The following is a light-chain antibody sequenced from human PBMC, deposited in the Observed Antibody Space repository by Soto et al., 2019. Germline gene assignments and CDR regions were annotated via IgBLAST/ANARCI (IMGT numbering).Light chain of an antibody. CDR3: QQYNNWPPWT. CDR1: QSVSSN. Sequence: IVKTQSPATLSVSPGERATLSCRASQSVSSNLAWYQQKPGQAPRLLIYGASTRATGIPARFSGSGSGTEFTLTISSLQSEDFAVYYCQQYNNWPPWTFGQGTKVDI. V-gene: IGKV3-15*01. CDR2: GAS. J-gene: IGKJ1*01.